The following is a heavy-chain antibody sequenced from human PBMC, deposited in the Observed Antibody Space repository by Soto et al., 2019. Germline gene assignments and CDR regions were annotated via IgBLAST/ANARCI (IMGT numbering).Heavy chain of an antibody. CDR3: ARHLSLGFMITETTGVHV. CDR1: SGSVSSSSYY. V-gene: IGHV4-39*01. D-gene: IGHD4-4*01. Sequence: PSETLSLTCTVSSGSVSSSSYYWSWSRQPPGKGLEWIGSIYYSGSTYYNSSLPSRVTISVDTSKNQFSLKLSSVTAADTAVYYCARHLSLGFMITETTGVHVWGQGTTVTVSS. J-gene: IGHJ6*02. CDR2: IYYSGST.